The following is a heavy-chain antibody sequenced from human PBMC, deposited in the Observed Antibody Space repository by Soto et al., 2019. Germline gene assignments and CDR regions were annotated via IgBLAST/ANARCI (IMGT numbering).Heavy chain of an antibody. CDR3: GGGATGMAPLQH. CDR2: VNPSGGST. D-gene: IGHD6-13*01. V-gene: IGHV1-46*03. CDR1: GYIFTAYS. J-gene: IGHJ1*01. Sequence: QVQLVQSGAEVKKPGASVKVSCKASGYIFTAYSMHWVRQAPGQGLEWMGVVNPSGGSTNYAQKFQGRITMTRETSTSTVYMELGGLRSEDTAVYYCGGGATGMAPLQHWGQGTLVTVSS.